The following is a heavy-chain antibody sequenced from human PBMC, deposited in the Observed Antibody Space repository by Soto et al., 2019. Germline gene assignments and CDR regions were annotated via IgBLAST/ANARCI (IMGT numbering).Heavy chain of an antibody. CDR3: ATDGRYCSGGSCYGMDV. V-gene: IGHV1-24*01. D-gene: IGHD2-15*01. J-gene: IGHJ6*04. CDR2: FDPEDGET. CDR1: GYTLTELS. Sequence: GASVKVSCKVSGYTLTELSMHWVRQAPGKGLEWMGGFDPEDGETIYAQKFQGRVTMTEDTSTDTAYMELSSLRSEDTAVYYCATDGRYCSGGSCYGMDVWGKGNTVTVSS.